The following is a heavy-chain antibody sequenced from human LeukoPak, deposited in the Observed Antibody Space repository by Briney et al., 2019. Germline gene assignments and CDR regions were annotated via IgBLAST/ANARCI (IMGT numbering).Heavy chain of an antibody. V-gene: IGHV3-73*01. CDR3: TRQDYGDYNRFDP. CDR2: IRSKANSYAT. J-gene: IGHJ5*02. Sequence: GGSLRLSCAASGFTFSGSAMHWVRQASGKGLEWVGRIRSKANSYATAYAASVKGRFTISRDDSKNTAYLQMNSLKTEDTAVYYCTRQDYGDYNRFDPWGQGTLVTVSS. D-gene: IGHD4-17*01. CDR1: GFTFSGSA.